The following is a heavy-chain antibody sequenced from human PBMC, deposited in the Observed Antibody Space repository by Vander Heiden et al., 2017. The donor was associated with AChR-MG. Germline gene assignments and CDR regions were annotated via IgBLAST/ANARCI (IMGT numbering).Heavy chain of an antibody. V-gene: IGHV3-23*01. CDR1: GFTCSSYA. CDR2: ISGSGGST. J-gene: IGHJ4*02. Sequence: EVQPLESGGGLVKPGGSLRLSCAASGFTCSSYAMSWVRQAPGKGLEWVSAISGSGGSTYYADSVKGRFTISRDNSKNTLYLKMNSLRTEDTAVYYCAKDLQYSSSFLDYWGQGTLVTVSS. CDR3: AKDLQYSSSFLDY. D-gene: IGHD6-13*01.